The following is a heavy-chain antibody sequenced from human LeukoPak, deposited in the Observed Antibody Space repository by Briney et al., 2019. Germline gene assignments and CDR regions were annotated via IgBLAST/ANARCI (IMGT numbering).Heavy chain of an antibody. CDR3: ARGNRYCSSTSCLNWFDP. CDR1: GGSISSSNW. J-gene: IGHJ5*02. Sequence: PSGTLSLTCAVSGGSISSSNWWSWVRQLPGKGLEWIGEIYHSGSTNYNPSLKRRVTIAVDKSKNQFSLKLSSVTAADTAVYYCARGNRYCSSTSCLNWFDPWGQGTLVTVSS. D-gene: IGHD2-2*01. V-gene: IGHV4-4*02. CDR2: IYHSGST.